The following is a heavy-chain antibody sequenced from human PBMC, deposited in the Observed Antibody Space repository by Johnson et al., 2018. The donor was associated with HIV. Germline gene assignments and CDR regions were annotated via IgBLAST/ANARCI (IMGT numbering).Heavy chain of an antibody. D-gene: IGHD1-26*01. Sequence: QVQLVESGGGVVQPGGSLRLSCAASGFFFSTYGMHWVRQPPGKGLDWVAVISYDGSNKYYADSVKGRFTISRDNSKNTLYLQMNSLRAEDTAVYYCATGLVGATGAFDIWGQGTMVTVSS. J-gene: IGHJ3*02. V-gene: IGHV3-30*19. CDR2: ISYDGSNK. CDR1: GFFFSTYG. CDR3: ATGLVGATGAFDI.